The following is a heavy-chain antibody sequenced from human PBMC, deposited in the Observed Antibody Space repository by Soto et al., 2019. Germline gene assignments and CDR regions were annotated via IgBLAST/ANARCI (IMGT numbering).Heavy chain of an antibody. D-gene: IGHD5-12*01. J-gene: IGHJ4*02. V-gene: IGHV3-33*07. Sequence: PGGSLRLSCVASQFSFSSYVMYWVRQAPGQGLEWVAVIWYDGSNKYYADSVKGRFTISRDDSKNTLYLQMNSLRAEDTAVYYCARDHSGYYFDYWGQGALVTVSS. CDR2: IWYDGSNK. CDR3: ARDHSGYYFDY. CDR1: QFSFSSYV.